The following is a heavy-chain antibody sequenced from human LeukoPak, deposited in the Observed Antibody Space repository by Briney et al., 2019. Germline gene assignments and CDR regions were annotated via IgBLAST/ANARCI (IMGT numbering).Heavy chain of an antibody. V-gene: IGHV1-18*01. CDR1: GYTFTSYG. CDR2: ISAYSGNT. J-gene: IGHJ4*02. CDR3: ARGPGAYDPHFFDY. Sequence: GASVKVSCKASGYTFTSYGISWVRQAPGQGLEWMGWISAYSGNTNYAQKLQGRVTMTTDTSTSTAYMELRSLRSDDTAMYYCARGPGAYDPHFFDYWGQGTLVTVSS. D-gene: IGHD5-12*01.